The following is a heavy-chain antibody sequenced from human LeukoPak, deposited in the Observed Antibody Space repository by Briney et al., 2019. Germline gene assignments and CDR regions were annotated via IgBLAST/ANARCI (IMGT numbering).Heavy chain of an antibody. CDR1: GGSVSSSSYY. CDR3: ARHTWYFTMTNIYYFDY. D-gene: IGHD3-22*01. CDR2: IYYSGST. V-gene: IGHV4-39*01. Sequence: SETLSLTCTVSGGSVSSSSYYWGWIRQPPGKGLEWIGSIYYSGSTYYNPSLKSRVTISVDTSKNQFSLKLSSVTAADTAVYYCARHTWYFTMTNIYYFDYWGQATLVTVSS. J-gene: IGHJ4*02.